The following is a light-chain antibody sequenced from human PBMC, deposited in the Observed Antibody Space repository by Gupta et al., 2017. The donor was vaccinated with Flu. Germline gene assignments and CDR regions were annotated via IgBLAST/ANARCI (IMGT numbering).Light chain of an antibody. V-gene: IGKV1-5*03. CDR2: KAS. CDR1: EGIGSR. Sequence: PPIQSASVGERVTITCRASEGIGSRLAWYQQKPGRAPKLLIYKASSLEDGVPSRFSGSGSGTDYTLTISNLQPDDVATYYCQQYSAARVSFGEGTKLE. J-gene: IGKJ4*01. CDR3: QQYSAARVS.